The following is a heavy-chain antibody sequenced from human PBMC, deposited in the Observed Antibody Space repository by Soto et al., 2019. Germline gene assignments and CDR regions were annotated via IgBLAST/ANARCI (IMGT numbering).Heavy chain of an antibody. Sequence: GGSLRLACAASGVTFSNAWMNWVRQAPGKGLEWVGRIKSKTDGGTTDYAAPVKGRFTISRDDSKNTLYLQMNSLKTEDTAVYYCTTDPLYYDNHNWFDPRGQGTLVPGSS. V-gene: IGHV3-15*07. J-gene: IGHJ5*02. CDR1: GVTFSNAW. CDR3: TTDPLYYDNHNWFDP. CDR2: IKSKTDGGTT. D-gene: IGHD3-22*01.